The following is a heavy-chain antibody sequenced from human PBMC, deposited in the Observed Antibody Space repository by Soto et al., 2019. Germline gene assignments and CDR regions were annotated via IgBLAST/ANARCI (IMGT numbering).Heavy chain of an antibody. V-gene: IGHV4-59*01. J-gene: IGHJ3*02. Sequence: SETLSLTCTVSGGSISSYYWSWIRQPPGKGLEWIGYIYYSGSTNYNPSLKSRVTISVDTSKNQFSLKLSSVTAADTAVYYCARAAERGAAAVPQAFDIWGQGTMVTVSS. CDR1: GGSISSYY. CDR2: IYYSGST. CDR3: ARAAERGAAAVPQAFDI. D-gene: IGHD6-13*01.